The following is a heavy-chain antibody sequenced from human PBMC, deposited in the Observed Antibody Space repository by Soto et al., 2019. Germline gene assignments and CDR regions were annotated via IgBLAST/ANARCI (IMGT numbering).Heavy chain of an antibody. Sequence: PGGSLRLSCAASGFTFSSYSMNWVRQAPGKGLEWVSSISSSSSYIYYADSVKGRFTISRDNAKNSLYLQMNSLRAEDTAVYYCAREIPSPINWFDPWGQGTLVTVSS. J-gene: IGHJ5*02. CDR1: GFTFSSYS. CDR3: AREIPSPINWFDP. V-gene: IGHV3-21*01. CDR2: ISSSSSYI.